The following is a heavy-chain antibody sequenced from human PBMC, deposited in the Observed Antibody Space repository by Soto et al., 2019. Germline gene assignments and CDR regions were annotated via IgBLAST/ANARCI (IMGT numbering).Heavy chain of an antibody. D-gene: IGHD3-22*01. J-gene: IGHJ5*02. V-gene: IGHV5-51*01. CDR3: ARVSGDSSGYYYGDNWFDP. Sequence: GESLKISCKGSGYSFTSYWIGWVRQMPGKGLEWMGIIYPGDSDTRYGPSFQGQVTISADKSISTAYLPWSSLKASDTAMYYCARVSGDSSGYYYGDNWFDPWGQGTLVTVSS. CDR1: GYSFTSYW. CDR2: IYPGDSDT.